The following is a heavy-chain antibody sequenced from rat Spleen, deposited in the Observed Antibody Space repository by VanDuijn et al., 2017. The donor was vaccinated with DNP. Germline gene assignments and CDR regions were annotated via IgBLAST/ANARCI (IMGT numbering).Heavy chain of an antibody. CDR1: GYSITSTY. D-gene: IGHD1-2*01. J-gene: IGHJ2*01. V-gene: IGHV3-1*01. CDR3: ARHRAIAAIWDY. CDR2: ISYSGRT. Sequence: EVQLQESGPGLVKPSQSLSLTCSVTGYSITSTYWGWIRKFPGNKMEWIGHISYSGRTTYNPSLKSRISITRDTSKNQFFLQLNSVSTEDTATYYCARHRAIAAIWDYWGQGVMVTVSS.